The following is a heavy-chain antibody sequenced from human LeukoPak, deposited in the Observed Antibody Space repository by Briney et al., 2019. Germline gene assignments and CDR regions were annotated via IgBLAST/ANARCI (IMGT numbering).Heavy chain of an antibody. CDR3: ARGRRAYSSSFHDAFDI. CDR1: GYTFTIYD. Sequence: ASVTVSCTASGYTFTIYDINWVRQAPGQGLEWMGWMNPNSGNTGYAQKFQGRVTMTRNTSISTAYMELSSLRSEDTAVYYCARGRRAYSSSFHDAFDIWGQGTMVTVSS. J-gene: IGHJ3*02. V-gene: IGHV1-8*01. D-gene: IGHD6-6*01. CDR2: MNPNSGNT.